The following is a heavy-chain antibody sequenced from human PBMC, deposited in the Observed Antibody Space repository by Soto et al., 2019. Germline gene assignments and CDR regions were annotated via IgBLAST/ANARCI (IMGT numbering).Heavy chain of an antibody. V-gene: IGHV3-15*07. CDR2: VKSKVDGETI. Sequence: EVQLVESGGGLVEPGGSLRLSCAASGFTFNGAWMNWVRQGPGKGLEWVGRVKSKVDGETIDYAAPVKGRFTISRDDSRNTVYLQMNSLSTEDTAMYDCAADLPDWGAYAFDYWGQGALVTVSS. D-gene: IGHD3-16*01. CDR1: GFTFNGAW. J-gene: IGHJ4*02. CDR3: AADLPDWGAYAFDY.